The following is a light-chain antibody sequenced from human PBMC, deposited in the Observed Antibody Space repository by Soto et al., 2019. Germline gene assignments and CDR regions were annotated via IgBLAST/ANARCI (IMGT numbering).Light chain of an antibody. J-gene: IGLJ2*01. V-gene: IGLV1-47*01. CDR3: AAWDDSLSGWV. CDR2: RNN. CDR1: SSDIRSNY. Sequence: QSVLTQPPSAAGTPGQRITISCSGSSSDIRSNYVYWYQQLPGTAPKLLIYRNNQRPSGVPDRFSGSKSGTSASLAISGLRSDDEADYYCAAWDDSLSGWVFGGGTKLTVL.